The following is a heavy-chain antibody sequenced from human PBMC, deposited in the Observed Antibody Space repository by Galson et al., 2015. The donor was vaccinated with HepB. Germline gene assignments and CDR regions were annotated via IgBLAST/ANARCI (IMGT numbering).Heavy chain of an antibody. J-gene: IGHJ6*02. CDR2: IYTSGST. CDR1: GGSISSYY. V-gene: IGHV4-4*07. CDR3: AGWSGSRYGMDV. Sequence: SETLSLTCTVSGGSISSYYWSWIRQPAGKGLEWIGRIYTSGSTSYNPSLKSRVTISVDTSKSQFSLKLSSVAVADTAVYYCAGWSGSRYGMDVWGQGTTVTASS. D-gene: IGHD3-3*01.